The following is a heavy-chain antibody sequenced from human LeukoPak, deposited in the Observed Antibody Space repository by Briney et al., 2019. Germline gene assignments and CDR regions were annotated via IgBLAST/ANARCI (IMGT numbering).Heavy chain of an antibody. CDR1: GFTFSNYA. Sequence: QPGRSLRLSCAVSGFTFSNYAIPWVRQAPGKGLEWVAFISYDGIIKYYADSVKGRFTISRDNSRNTLFLQMNSLRADDTAVYYCARVGYNYDLGNAFDIWGQGTVVTVSS. V-gene: IGHV3-30-3*01. D-gene: IGHD1-20*01. CDR2: ISYDGIIK. J-gene: IGHJ3*02. CDR3: ARVGYNYDLGNAFDI.